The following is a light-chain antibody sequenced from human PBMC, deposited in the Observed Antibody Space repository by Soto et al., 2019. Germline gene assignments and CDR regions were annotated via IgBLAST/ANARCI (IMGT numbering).Light chain of an antibody. CDR2: GAS. CDR3: QQYGSLIT. CDR1: QSVSSSY. V-gene: IGKV3-20*01. J-gene: IGKJ5*01. Sequence: ERVMTQSPGTLSLAPGERVTLSCRASQSVSSSYLAWYQQQPGQAPRLLIYGASSRATGIPDRFSGSGSGTDFTLTISRLEPEDFAVYYCQQYGSLITCGQGTRLEIK.